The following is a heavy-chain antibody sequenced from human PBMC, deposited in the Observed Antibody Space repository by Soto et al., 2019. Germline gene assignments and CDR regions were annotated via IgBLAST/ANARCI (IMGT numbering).Heavy chain of an antibody. D-gene: IGHD3-10*01. CDR1: GGSISSYY. V-gene: IGHV4-59*01. CDR3: ARARGGYYYYTVWTS. Sequence: KPSETLSLTCTVSGGSISSYYWSWIRQPPGKGLEWIGYIYYSGSTNYNPSLKSRVTISVDTSKNQFSLKLSSVTAADTAVYYCARARGGYYYYTVWTSGAKGPRSPSP. J-gene: IGHJ6*02. CDR2: IYYSGST.